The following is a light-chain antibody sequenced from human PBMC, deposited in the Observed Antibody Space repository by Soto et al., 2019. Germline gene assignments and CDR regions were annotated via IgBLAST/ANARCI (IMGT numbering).Light chain of an antibody. Sequence: EIVMTQSPATLSVSPGERATLSCRASQSVSSNLAWYQQKPGQAPRLLIYGASTRGTGSPARFSGSGSGTEFTLTTSSLQSEDFVVYYCQQYNNRPPGYTFGQGTKLEIK. CDR1: QSVSSN. V-gene: IGKV3-15*01. CDR2: GAS. J-gene: IGKJ2*01. CDR3: QQYNNRPPGYT.